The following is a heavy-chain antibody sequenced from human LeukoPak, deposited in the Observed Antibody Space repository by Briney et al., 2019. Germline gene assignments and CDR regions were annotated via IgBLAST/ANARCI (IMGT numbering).Heavy chain of an antibody. V-gene: IGHV3-48*02. CDR3: ARDYRAMEV. J-gene: IGHJ6*02. Sequence: GGSLRLSCAASGFTFSSHSMNWVRQAPGKGLEWVSYISSSSSTIYYADSVKGRFTISRDNARNSLYLRMNSLRDEDTAVYYCARDYRAMEVWGRGTTVTVSS. CDR2: ISSSSSTI. CDR1: GFTFSSHS.